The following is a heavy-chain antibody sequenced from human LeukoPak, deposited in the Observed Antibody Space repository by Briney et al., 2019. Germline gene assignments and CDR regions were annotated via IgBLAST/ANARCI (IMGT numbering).Heavy chain of an antibody. CDR2: MFYRGST. D-gene: IGHD3-9*01. CDR3: ARFHTSTGSFDF. V-gene: IGHV4-61*01. CDR1: GASVSSGSYS. J-gene: IGHJ4*02. Sequence: SETLSLTCTVSGASVSSGSYSWNWIRQPPGKGLEWIGYMFYRGSTNYNPSLKSRVTISVDSSKNQFSLNLSSVTAADTAVYYCARFHTSTGSFDFWGQGTLVTVSS.